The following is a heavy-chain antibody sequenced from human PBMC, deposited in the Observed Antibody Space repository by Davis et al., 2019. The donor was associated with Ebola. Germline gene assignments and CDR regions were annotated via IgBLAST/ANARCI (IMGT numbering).Heavy chain of an antibody. D-gene: IGHD2-15*01. CDR2: ISYDGSNK. Sequence: GESLKISCAASGFTFSSYGMHWVRQAPGKGLEWVAVISYDGSNKYYADSVKGRFTISRDNSQNTLSLQMNSLRAEDTAVYYCARSSGGSCYSAVDYWGQETLITVSS. V-gene: IGHV3-30*03. J-gene: IGHJ4*02. CDR1: GFTFSSYG. CDR3: ARSSGGSCYSAVDY.